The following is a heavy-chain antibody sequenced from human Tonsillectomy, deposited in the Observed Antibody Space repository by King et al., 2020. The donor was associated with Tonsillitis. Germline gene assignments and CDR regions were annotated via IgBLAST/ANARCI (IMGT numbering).Heavy chain of an antibody. CDR2: IYYSGST. V-gene: IGHV4-30-4*01. CDR3: ARFEADIVVVPTAQAFDI. J-gene: IGHJ3*02. Sequence: QLQESGPGLVKPSQTLSLTCTVSGGSISSGDYYWSWIRQPPGKGLEWIGYIYYSGSTNYNPSLKSRVTISVDTSKNQFSLKLSPVTAADTAVYYCARFEADIVVVPTAQAFDIWGQGTMVTVSS. D-gene: IGHD2-2*01. CDR1: GGSISSGDYY.